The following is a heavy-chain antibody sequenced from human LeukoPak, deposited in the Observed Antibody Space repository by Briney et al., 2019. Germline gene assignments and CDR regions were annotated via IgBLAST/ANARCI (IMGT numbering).Heavy chain of an antibody. CDR3: AKDSRNDFRPDAFDI. CDR2: IRYDGSNK. D-gene: IGHD3/OR15-3a*01. V-gene: IGHV3-30*02. Sequence: GGSLRLSCAASGFTFSSYGMHWVRQAPGKGLEWVAFIRYDGSNKYYADSVKGRFTISRDNSKNTLYLQMNSLRAEDTAVYYCAKDSRNDFRPDAFDIWGQGTMVTVSS. J-gene: IGHJ3*02. CDR1: GFTFSSYG.